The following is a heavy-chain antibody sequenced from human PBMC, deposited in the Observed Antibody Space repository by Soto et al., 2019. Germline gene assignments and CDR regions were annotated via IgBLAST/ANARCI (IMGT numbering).Heavy chain of an antibody. D-gene: IGHD4-17*01. CDR3: ARRRDYGEIDY. Sequence: SETLSLTCTVSGGSISSYYWSWIRQPPGKGLEWIGYISYGGTTNYNPSLKSRVTISVDTSKNQFSLKLSSVTAADTAVYYCARRRDYGEIDYWGQGTLVTVSS. J-gene: IGHJ4*02. CDR1: GGSISSYY. CDR2: ISYGGTT. V-gene: IGHV4-59*08.